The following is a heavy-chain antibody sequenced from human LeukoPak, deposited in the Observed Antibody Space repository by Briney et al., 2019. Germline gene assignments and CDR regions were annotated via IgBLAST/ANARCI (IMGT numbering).Heavy chain of an antibody. J-gene: IGHJ5*02. CDR3: ARNKYYYGSGNYGVPNWFDP. D-gene: IGHD3-10*01. CDR1: GGSISSSSYY. V-gene: IGHV4-39*01. CDR2: IYYSGST. Sequence: PSETLSLTCTVSGGSISSSSYYWGWIRQPPGKGLEWIGSIYYSGSTYYNPSLKGRVTISVDTSKNQFSLKLSSVTAADTAVYYCARNKYYYGSGNYGVPNWFDPWGQGTLVTVSS.